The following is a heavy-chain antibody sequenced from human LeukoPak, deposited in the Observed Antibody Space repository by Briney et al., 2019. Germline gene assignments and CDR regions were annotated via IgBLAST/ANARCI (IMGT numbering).Heavy chain of an antibody. Sequence: ASVKVSCKASGYTFTSYYMHWVRQAPGQGLEWMGIINPSGGSTSYAQKLQGRVTMTRDTSTSTVYMELSSLRSEDTAVYYCAREKRADLSRGEQYYYYGMDVWGQGTTVTVSS. CDR1: GYTFTSYY. V-gene: IGHV1-46*01. CDR2: INPSGGST. J-gene: IGHJ6*02. D-gene: IGHD1/OR15-1a*01. CDR3: AREKRADLSRGEQYYYYGMDV.